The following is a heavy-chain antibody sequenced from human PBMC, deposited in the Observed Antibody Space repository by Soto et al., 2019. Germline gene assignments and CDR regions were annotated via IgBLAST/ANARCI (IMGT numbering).Heavy chain of an antibody. D-gene: IGHD2-2*01. CDR3: ARVPDR. CDR1: GGSISSGGYS. J-gene: IGHJ5*02. Sequence: SETLSLTCGVSGGSISSGGYSWSWIRQPPGKGLEWIGYIYHSGSTYYNPSLKSRVTISVDRTKNQFSLKLSSVTAADTAVYYCARVPDRWGQGTLVTSPQ. CDR2: IYHSGST. V-gene: IGHV4-30-2*01.